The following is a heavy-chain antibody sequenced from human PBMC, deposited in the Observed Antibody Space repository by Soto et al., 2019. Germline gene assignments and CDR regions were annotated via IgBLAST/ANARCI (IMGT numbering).Heavy chain of an antibody. J-gene: IGHJ6*02. CDR2: FDPEDGET. CDR1: GYTLTELS. CDR3: ATSKPMVRGPDYYYYGMDV. D-gene: IGHD3-10*01. Sequence: ASVKVSCKVSGYTLTELSMHWVRQAPGKGLEWMGGFDPEDGETIYAQKFQGRVTMTEDTSTDTAYMELSSLRSEDTAVYYCATSKPMVRGPDYYYYGMDVWGHGTTVTVSS. V-gene: IGHV1-24*01.